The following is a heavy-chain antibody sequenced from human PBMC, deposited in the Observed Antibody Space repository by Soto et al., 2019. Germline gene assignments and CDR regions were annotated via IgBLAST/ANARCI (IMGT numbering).Heavy chain of an antibody. CDR1: GGSISSNNYY. CDR3: ASHLRPSNGRGGYFDY. J-gene: IGHJ4*02. D-gene: IGHD3-10*01. CDR2: MSYSRST. V-gene: IGHV4-39*01. Sequence: QLQLQESGPGLVKPSETLSLTCSVSGGSISSNNYYWGWIRQPPGKGLEWIGSMSYSRSTYYNPSLTSRVSISVDTSKNQVSLQLTSVTAADTAVYYCASHLRPSNGRGGYFDYWGQGPLVTVSS.